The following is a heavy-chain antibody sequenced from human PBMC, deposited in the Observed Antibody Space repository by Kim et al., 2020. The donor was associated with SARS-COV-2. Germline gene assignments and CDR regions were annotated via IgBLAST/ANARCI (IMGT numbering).Heavy chain of an antibody. J-gene: IGHJ2*01. CDR3: AKASSLWTAYFDL. Sequence: GGSLRLSCAASGFTFTNYAMTWVRQAPGKGLEWVSSISGSGGGTYYADSVKGRFTISTDNSKNTLYLQMNSLRAEDTALYYCAKASSLWTAYFDLWGRGTLVTVSS. CDR2: ISGSGGGT. D-gene: IGHD3-10*01. V-gene: IGHV3-23*01. CDR1: GFTFTNYA.